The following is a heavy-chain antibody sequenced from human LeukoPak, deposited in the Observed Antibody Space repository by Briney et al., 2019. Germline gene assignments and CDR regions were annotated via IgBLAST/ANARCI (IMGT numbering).Heavy chain of an antibody. V-gene: IGHV1-2*02. D-gene: IGHD5-18*01. CDR3: ARDGGYSYGYSVDY. J-gene: IGHJ4*02. CDR2: INPNSGGT. CDR1: GYTFTGYY. Sequence: GASVKVSCTASGYTFTGYYMHWVRQAPGQGLEWMGWINPNSGGTNYAQKFQGRVTMTRDTSISTAYMELSRLRSDDTAVYYCARDGGYSYGYSVDYWGQGTLVTVSS.